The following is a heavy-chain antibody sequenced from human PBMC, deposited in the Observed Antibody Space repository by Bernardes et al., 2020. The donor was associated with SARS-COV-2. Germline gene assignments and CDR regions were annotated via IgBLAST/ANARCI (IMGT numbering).Heavy chain of an antibody. J-gene: IGHJ4*02. CDR2: INPSGGST. V-gene: IGHV1-46*01. Sequence: ASVKVSCKASGYTFTSYYMHWVRQAPGQGPEWMGIINPSGGSTNYAQNLQGRVTMTIDTSTSTVYMELNNLRSDDTAVYHCARGGSSAWYSQPFDHWGQGTLVTVSS. D-gene: IGHD6-19*01. CDR3: ARGGSSAWYSQPFDH. CDR1: GYTFTSYY.